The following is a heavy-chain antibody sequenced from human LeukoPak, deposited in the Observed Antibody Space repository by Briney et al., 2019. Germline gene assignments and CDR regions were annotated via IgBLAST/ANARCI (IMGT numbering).Heavy chain of an antibody. D-gene: IGHD6-6*01. V-gene: IGHV1-46*01. Sequence: ASVKVSCKASGYTFTSYYMHWVRQAPGQGPEWMGIINPSGGSTSYAQKFQGRVTMTRDTSTSTVYIELSSLRSEDTAVYYCARDLSRRGLYSSSSDYYYMDVWGKGTTVTVSS. CDR3: ARDLSRRGLYSSSSDYYYMDV. J-gene: IGHJ6*03. CDR1: GYTFTSYY. CDR2: INPSGGST.